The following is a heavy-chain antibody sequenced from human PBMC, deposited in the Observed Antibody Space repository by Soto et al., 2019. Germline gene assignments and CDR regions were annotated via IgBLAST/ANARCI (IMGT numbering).Heavy chain of an antibody. V-gene: IGHV1-69*13. D-gene: IGHD1-26*01. CDR2: IIPIFGTA. CDR1: GGTFSSYA. Sequence: ASVKVSCKASGGTFSSYAISWVRQAPGQGLEWMGGIIPIFGTANYAQKFQGRVTITADESTSTAYMELSSLRSEDTAVYYCAGRLYSVHWFDPWGQGTLVTVSS. J-gene: IGHJ5*02. CDR3: AGRLYSVHWFDP.